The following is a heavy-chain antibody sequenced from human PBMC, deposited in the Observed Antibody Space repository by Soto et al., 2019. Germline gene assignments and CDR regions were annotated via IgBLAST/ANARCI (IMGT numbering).Heavy chain of an antibody. CDR2: ISSSSSYI. CDR3: ASGFDHDYGDYAAYYYYYYMDV. J-gene: IGHJ6*03. V-gene: IGHV3-21*01. D-gene: IGHD4-17*01. Sequence: GGSLRLSCAASGFTFSSYSMNWVRQAPGQGLEWVSSISSSSSYIYYADSVKGRFTISRDNAKNSLYLQMNSLRAEDTAVYYCASGFDHDYGDYAAYYYYYYMDVWGKGTTGTVSS. CDR1: GFTFSSYS.